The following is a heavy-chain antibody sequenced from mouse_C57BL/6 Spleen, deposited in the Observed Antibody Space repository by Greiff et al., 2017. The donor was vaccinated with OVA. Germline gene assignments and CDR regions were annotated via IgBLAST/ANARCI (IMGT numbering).Heavy chain of an antibody. CDR1: GFNIKDDY. Sequence: VQLKQSGAELVRPGASVKLSCTASGFNIKDDYMHWVKQRPEQGLEWIGWIDPENGDTEYASKFQGKATITADTSSNTAYLQLSSLTSEDTAVYYCTRGLLRSLDYWGQGTTLTVSS. J-gene: IGHJ2*01. V-gene: IGHV14-4*01. D-gene: IGHD1-1*01. CDR2: IDPENGDT. CDR3: TRGLLRSLDY.